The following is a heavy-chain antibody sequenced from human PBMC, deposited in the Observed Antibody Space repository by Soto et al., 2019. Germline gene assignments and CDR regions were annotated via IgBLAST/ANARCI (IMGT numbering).Heavy chain of an antibody. D-gene: IGHD6-6*01. CDR1: GGSISSYY. V-gene: IGHV4-59*01. Sequence: SETLSLTCTVSGGSISSYYWSWIRQPPGKGLEWIGYIYYSGSTNYNPSLKSRVTISVDTSKNRFSLKLSSVTAADTAVYYCARGSPEYSSSFGYWGQGTLVTVSS. J-gene: IGHJ4*02. CDR2: IYYSGST. CDR3: ARGSPEYSSSFGY.